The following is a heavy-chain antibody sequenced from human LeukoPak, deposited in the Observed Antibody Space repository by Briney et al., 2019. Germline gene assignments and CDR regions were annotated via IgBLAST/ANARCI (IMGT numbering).Heavy chain of an antibody. CDR3: ASRYSSSSHY. J-gene: IGHJ4*02. CDR2: INHSGST. Sequence: SETLSLTCAVYGGSFSGYYWSWIRQPPGKGLEWIGEINHSGSTNYNPSLKSRVTISVDKSKNQFSLKLSSVTAADTAVYYCASRYSSSSHYWGQGTLVTVSS. D-gene: IGHD6-6*01. CDR1: GGSFSGYY. V-gene: IGHV4-34*01.